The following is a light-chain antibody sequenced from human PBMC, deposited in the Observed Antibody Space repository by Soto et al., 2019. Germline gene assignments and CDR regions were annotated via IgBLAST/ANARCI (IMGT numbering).Light chain of an antibody. CDR2: AAS. V-gene: IGKV1-17*01. CDR1: QVITND. CDR3: QQRSNWPPLT. Sequence: IQMTQSPSSLSASVGDRLSITCRASQVITNDLGWYQQKPGKAPKRLIYAASTLQSGVPSRFSGSGSGTEFTLTISSLQPEDVAVYYCQQRSNWPPLTFGGGTKVEIK. J-gene: IGKJ4*01.